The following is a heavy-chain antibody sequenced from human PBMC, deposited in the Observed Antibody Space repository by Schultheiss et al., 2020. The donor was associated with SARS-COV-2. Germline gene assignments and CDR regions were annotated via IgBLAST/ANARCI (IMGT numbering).Heavy chain of an antibody. Sequence: SETLSLACTVSGGSISSSSYYWGWIRQPPGKGLEWIGSIYTSGSTNYNPSLKSRVTISVDTSKNQFSLKLGAVTAADTAVYYCARHSSSSRPNFDYWGQGTLVTVSS. J-gene: IGHJ4*02. CDR2: IYTSGST. V-gene: IGHV4-39*01. D-gene: IGHD6-6*01. CDR1: GGSISSSSYY. CDR3: ARHSSSSRPNFDY.